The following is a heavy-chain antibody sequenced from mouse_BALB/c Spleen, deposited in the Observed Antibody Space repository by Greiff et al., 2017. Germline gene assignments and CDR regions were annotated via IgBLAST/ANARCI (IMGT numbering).Heavy chain of an antibody. V-gene: IGHV5-9-4*01. Sequence: EVKLMESGGGLVKPGGSLKLSCAASGFTFSSYAMSWVRQSPEKRLEWVAEISSGGSYTYYPDTVTGRFTISRDNAKNTLYLEMSSLRSEDTAMYYCARVEVRGGFDYWGQGTTLTVSS. J-gene: IGHJ2*01. CDR3: ARVEVRGGFDY. D-gene: IGHD2-14*01. CDR2: ISSGGSYT. CDR1: GFTFSSYA.